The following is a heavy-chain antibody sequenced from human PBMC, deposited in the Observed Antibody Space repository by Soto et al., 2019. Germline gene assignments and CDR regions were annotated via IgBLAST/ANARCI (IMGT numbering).Heavy chain of an antibody. CDR3: ARESLGAKGAEH. V-gene: IGHV1-69*17. D-gene: IGHD3-16*01. CDR1: GDTFNSYV. J-gene: IGHJ1*01. CDR2: IIPIIGVT. Sequence: QVQLVQSGAEVKRPGSSVKVSCESSGDTFNSYVISWVRQAPGQGLEWMGGIIPIIGVTHYAQKFQGRVTISAVSSTGTAYMELANLGFEDTALYYCARESLGAKGAEHWGQGTLVTVSS.